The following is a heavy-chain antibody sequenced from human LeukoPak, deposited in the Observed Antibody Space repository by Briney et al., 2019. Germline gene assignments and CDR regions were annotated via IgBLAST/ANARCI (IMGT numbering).Heavy chain of an antibody. D-gene: IGHD3-10*01. CDR3: ARDRVRGVIPFDP. Sequence: SETLSLTCTVSGGSISSGSYYWSWIRQPAGKGLEWIGRIYTSGSTNYNPSLKSRVTISVDTSKNQFSLKLSSVTAADTAVYYCARDRVRGVIPFDPWGQGTLVTVSS. CDR2: IYTSGST. V-gene: IGHV4-61*02. CDR1: GGSISSGSYY. J-gene: IGHJ5*02.